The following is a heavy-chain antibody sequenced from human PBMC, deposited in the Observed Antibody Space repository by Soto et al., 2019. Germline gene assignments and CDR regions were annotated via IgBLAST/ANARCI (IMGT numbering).Heavy chain of an antibody. V-gene: IGHV3-48*03. J-gene: IGHJ4*02. Sequence: PGGSLRLSCAASGFSFSSCEMSWVRQAPGKGLEWVSYISGSGTSTQYPDSVKGRFTISRDNAKNSLHLQMNSLGAEDTAVYYCASKIVTPGYHYYDYWGQGTLVTVSS. CDR1: GFSFSSCE. CDR2: ISGSGTST. CDR3: ASKIVTPGYHYYDY. D-gene: IGHD3-9*01.